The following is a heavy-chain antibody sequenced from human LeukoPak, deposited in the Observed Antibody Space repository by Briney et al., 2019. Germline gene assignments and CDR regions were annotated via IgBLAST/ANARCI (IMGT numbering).Heavy chain of an antibody. V-gene: IGHV3-23*01. CDR1: GFTFSDYY. CDR2: MSPNGGST. Sequence: PGGSLRLSCAASGFTFSDYYMSWIRQAPGKGLEWVSSMSPNGGSTYYADSVKGRFTISRDNSKNTLYLQMNSLRAEDTAVYYCAKAGGYCSSTSCYLFDWGQGTLVTVSS. D-gene: IGHD2-2*01. CDR3: AKAGGYCSSTSCYLFD. J-gene: IGHJ4*02.